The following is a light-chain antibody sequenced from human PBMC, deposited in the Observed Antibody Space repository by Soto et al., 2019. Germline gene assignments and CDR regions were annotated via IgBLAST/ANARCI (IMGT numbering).Light chain of an antibody. Sequence: DIQMTQSPSTLSGSVGDRVTITCRASQTISSWLAWYQQKPGKAPKLLIYKASTLKSGVPSRFSGRGSWTEFTLTIRSLPPDDFATYYCQHYNSYSETFGQGTKVELK. CDR3: QHYNSYSET. CDR2: KAS. J-gene: IGKJ1*01. CDR1: QTISSW. V-gene: IGKV1-5*03.